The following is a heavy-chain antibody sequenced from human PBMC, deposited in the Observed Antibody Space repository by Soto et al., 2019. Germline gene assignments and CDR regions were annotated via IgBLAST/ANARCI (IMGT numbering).Heavy chain of an antibody. Sequence: KSSETLSLTCTVSGGSISSGGYYWSWIRQHPGKGLEWIGYIYYSGSTYYNSSLKSRVTISVDTSKNQFSLKLSSVTAADTAVYYCARVNLGFGELLFDYWGQGTLVTVSS. D-gene: IGHD3-10*01. CDR1: GGSISSGGYY. CDR3: ARVNLGFGELLFDY. J-gene: IGHJ4*02. CDR2: IYYSGST. V-gene: IGHV4-31*03.